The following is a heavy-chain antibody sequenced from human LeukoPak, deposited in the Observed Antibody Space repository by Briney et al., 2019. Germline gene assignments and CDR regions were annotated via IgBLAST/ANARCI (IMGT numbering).Heavy chain of an antibody. Sequence: PGGSLRLSCAASGFTFSSYAMSWVRQAPGKGLEWVSDINGSGSRTYYVDSVKGRFTISRDNSKNTLYLHMNSLRAEDTAVYYCAKDPVGATTGDYWGQGTLVTVSS. D-gene: IGHD1-26*01. V-gene: IGHV3-23*01. J-gene: IGHJ4*02. CDR2: INGSGSRT. CDR3: AKDPVGATTGDY. CDR1: GFTFSSYA.